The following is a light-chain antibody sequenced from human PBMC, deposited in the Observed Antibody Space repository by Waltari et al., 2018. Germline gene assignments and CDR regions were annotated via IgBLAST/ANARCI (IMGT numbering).Light chain of an antibody. CDR1: QSVSSN. CDR2: GAS. CDR3: QQYDKGLT. Sequence: TVLTQSPATLSVSPGDPATLSCRASQSVSSNFAWYHQRPGQPPRLLIYGASTRATGVPARFSGSGSGTEFTLTISSLQSEDFALYYCQQYDKGLTFGGGTKVEIK. V-gene: IGKV3-15*01. J-gene: IGKJ4*01.